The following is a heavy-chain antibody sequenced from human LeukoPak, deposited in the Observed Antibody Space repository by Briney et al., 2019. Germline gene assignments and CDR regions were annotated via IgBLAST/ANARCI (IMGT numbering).Heavy chain of an antibody. CDR3: ARIVVGATGRAYYFDY. J-gene: IGHJ4*02. Sequence: KFQGRVTITRDTSASTAYMELSSLRSEDTAVYYCARIVVGATGRAYYFDYWGQGTLVTVSS. V-gene: IGHV1-3*01. D-gene: IGHD1-26*01.